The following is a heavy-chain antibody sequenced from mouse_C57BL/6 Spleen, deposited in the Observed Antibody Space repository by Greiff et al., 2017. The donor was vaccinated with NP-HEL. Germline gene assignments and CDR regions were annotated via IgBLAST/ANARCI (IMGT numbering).Heavy chain of an antibody. CDR2: IYPGDGDT. CDR1: GYAFSSSW. J-gene: IGHJ2*01. V-gene: IGHV1-82*01. CDR3: ARSYGDGYYFDY. D-gene: IGHD2-3*01. Sequence: QVQLKQSGPELVKPGASVKISCKASGYAFSSSWMNWVKQRPGKGLEWIGRIYPGDGDTNYNGKFKGKATLTADKSSSTAYMQLSSLTSEDSAVYFCARSYGDGYYFDYWGQGTTLTVSS.